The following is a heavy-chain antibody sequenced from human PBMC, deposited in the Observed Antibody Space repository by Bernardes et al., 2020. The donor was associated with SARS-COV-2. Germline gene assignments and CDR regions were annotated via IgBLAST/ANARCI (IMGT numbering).Heavy chain of an antibody. CDR2: INHSGST. CDR1: GGSFSGYY. CDR3: ARDLMAGYGMDV. Sequence: SETLSLTCAVYGGSFSGYYWSWIRQPPGKGLEWIGEINHSGSTNYNPSLKSRVTISVDTSKNQFSLKLSSVTAADTAVYYCARDLMAGYGMDVWGQGTTVTVSS. V-gene: IGHV4-34*01. J-gene: IGHJ6*02. D-gene: IGHD6-19*01.